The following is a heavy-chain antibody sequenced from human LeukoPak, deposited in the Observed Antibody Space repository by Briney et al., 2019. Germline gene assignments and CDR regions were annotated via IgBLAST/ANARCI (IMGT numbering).Heavy chain of an antibody. CDR2: INPNSGDT. CDR1: GYIFTGYY. V-gene: IGHV1-2*02. Sequence: GASVKVSCKASGYIFTGYYMHWVRQAPGQGLEWMGWINPNSGDTNFAQKFQGRVTMTRDTSISTAYMELSSLRSEDTAVYYCARDGPYSSSWYDYWGQGTLVTVSS. J-gene: IGHJ4*02. CDR3: ARDGPYSSSWYDY. D-gene: IGHD6-13*01.